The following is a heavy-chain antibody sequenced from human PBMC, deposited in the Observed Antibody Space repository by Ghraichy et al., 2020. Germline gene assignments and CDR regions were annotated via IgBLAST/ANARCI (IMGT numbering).Heavy chain of an antibody. CDR3: ARDVYSSSDAFDI. D-gene: IGHD6-6*01. CDR2: IYYSGST. CDR1: GGSISSYY. V-gene: IGHV4-59*01. Sequence: SETLSLTCTVSGGSISSYYWSWIRQPPGKGLEWIGYIYYSGSTNYNPSLKSRVTISVDTSKNQFSLKLSSVTAADTAVYYCARDVYSSSDAFDIWGQGTMVTVSS. J-gene: IGHJ3*02.